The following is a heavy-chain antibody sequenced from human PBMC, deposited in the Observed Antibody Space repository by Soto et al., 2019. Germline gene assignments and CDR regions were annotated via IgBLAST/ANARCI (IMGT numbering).Heavy chain of an antibody. D-gene: IGHD1-26*01. CDR3: ASGCGCFYYFDY. J-gene: IGHJ4*02. V-gene: IGHV1-8*01. CDR2: MNPNSGNT. CDR1: GYTFTSYD. Sequence: QVQLVQSGAEVKKPGASVKVSGKASGYTFTSYDINWVRQATGQGLEWMGGMNPNSGNTGYAQKFQGNVTMTRNTSNRTAYRERSSLRSEDSAVYFCASGCGCFYYFDYWGQGTLVTVSS.